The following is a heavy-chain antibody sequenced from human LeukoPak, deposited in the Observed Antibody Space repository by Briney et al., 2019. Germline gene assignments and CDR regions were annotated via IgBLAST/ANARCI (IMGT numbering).Heavy chain of an antibody. J-gene: IGHJ6*03. Sequence: SVKVSCKASGYTFTSYGISWVRQAPGQGLEWMGGIIPIFGTANYAQKFQGRVTITADESTSTAYMELSSLRSEDTAVYYCARGGNIVVVNYYYYYMDVWGKGTTVTISS. CDR3: ARGGNIVVVNYYYYYMDV. D-gene: IGHD2-21*01. CDR1: GYTFTSYG. CDR2: IIPIFGTA. V-gene: IGHV1-69*13.